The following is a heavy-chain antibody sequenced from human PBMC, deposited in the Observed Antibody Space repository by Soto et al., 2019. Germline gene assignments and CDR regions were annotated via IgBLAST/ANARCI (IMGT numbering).Heavy chain of an antibody. Sequence: GSSVKVSCKASGYTFTGYYMHWVRQAPVQVLEWMGWINPNSGGTNYAQKFQGRVTMTRDTSISTAYMELSRLRSDDTAVYYCARDWRASGWYDAFDIWGQGTMVTVSS. CDR1: GYTFTGYY. J-gene: IGHJ3*02. D-gene: IGHD6-19*01. CDR2: INPNSGGT. CDR3: ARDWRASGWYDAFDI. V-gene: IGHV1-2*02.